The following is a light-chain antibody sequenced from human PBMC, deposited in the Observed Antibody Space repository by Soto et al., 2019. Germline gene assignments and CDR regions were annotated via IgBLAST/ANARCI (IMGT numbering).Light chain of an antibody. CDR1: SSDIGSYNR. CDR3: TSFKTSNTYV. CDR2: DVS. Sequence: QSARTQPPSVSGSPGQSVAISCIGTSSDIGSYNRVSWYQQSPGTAPKLMIYDVSNRPSGVPDRFSGSKSGSSASLTISWLQSGDEADYYCTSFKTSNTYVFGTGTKVTVL. J-gene: IGLJ1*01. V-gene: IGLV2-18*02.